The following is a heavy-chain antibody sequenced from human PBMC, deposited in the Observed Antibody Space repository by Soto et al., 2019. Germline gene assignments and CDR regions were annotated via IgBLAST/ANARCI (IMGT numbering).Heavy chain of an antibody. Sequence: GGSLRLSCAASGFTFSDYYMNWIRQAPGKGLEWVSYISSSGNIIYCADSVKGRFTISRDNAKNSLYLQMNSLRAEDTAVYYFARALATVSPRFDPWGQGTLVTVSS. D-gene: IGHD4-17*01. CDR2: ISSSGNII. CDR3: ARALATVSPRFDP. CDR1: GFTFSDYY. V-gene: IGHV3-11*01. J-gene: IGHJ5*02.